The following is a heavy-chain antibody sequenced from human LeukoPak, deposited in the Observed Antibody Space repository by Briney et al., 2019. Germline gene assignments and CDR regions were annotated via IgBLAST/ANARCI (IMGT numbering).Heavy chain of an antibody. CDR1: RGTFSNYT. J-gene: IGHJ4*02. CDR3: ATDHRENDYAYYFDY. D-gene: IGHD1-1*01. V-gene: IGHV1-69*06. Sequence: SVKVSCKASRGTFSNYTISWVRQAPGQGLEWMGGIIPLFGTPTYAQKFQGRVTITADKSTSTAYMDLSSLRSDDTAVYYCATDHRENDYAYYFDYWGQGTLVTVSS. CDR2: IIPLFGTP.